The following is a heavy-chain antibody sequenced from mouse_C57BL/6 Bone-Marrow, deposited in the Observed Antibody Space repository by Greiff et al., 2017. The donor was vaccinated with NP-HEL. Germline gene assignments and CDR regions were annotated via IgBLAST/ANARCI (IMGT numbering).Heavy chain of an antibody. V-gene: IGHV1-64*01. CDR2: IHPNSGST. CDR3: AIGDYYGTSFDY. D-gene: IGHD1-1*01. J-gene: IGHJ2*01. Sequence: QVQLKQSGAELVKPGASVKLSCKASGYTFTSYWMHWVKQRPGQGLEWIGMIHPNSGSTNYNEKFKSKATLTVDKSSSTAYMQLSSLTSEDSAVYYCAIGDYYGTSFDYWGQGTTLTVSS. CDR1: GYTFTSYW.